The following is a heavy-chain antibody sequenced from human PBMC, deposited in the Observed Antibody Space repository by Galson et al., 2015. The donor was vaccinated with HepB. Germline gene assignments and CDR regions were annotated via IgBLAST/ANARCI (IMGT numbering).Heavy chain of an antibody. V-gene: IGHV3-33*01. Sequence: SLRLSCAASGFTFSSYDMHWVRQAPGKGLEWVAVIWYNGSNKYYADYVKGRFTISRDNSKNTLYLQMNSLRAEDTAVYYCARVSIVAAAGHGDLWGRGTLVTVSS. CDR3: ARVSIVAAAGHGDL. J-gene: IGHJ2*01. CDR1: GFTFSSYD. CDR2: IWYNGSNK. D-gene: IGHD6-13*01.